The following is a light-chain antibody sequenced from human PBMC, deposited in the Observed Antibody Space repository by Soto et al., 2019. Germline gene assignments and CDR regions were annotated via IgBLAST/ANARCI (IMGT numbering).Light chain of an antibody. CDR3: ALYVGCGTVV. CDR1: SASVLTSYY. V-gene: IGLV8-61*01. CDR2: STN. J-gene: IGLJ2*01. Sequence: QAVVSQEPSFSVSPGGTVTLTCGLTSASVLTSYYPSWYQQTPGQAPRTLIYSTNIRSSGVPDRFSGSILGNKAALTITGAQADDESDDYCALYVGCGTVVFGGGTKVTVL.